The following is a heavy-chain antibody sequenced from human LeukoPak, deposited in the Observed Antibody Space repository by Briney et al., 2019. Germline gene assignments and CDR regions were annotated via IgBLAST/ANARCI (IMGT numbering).Heavy chain of an antibody. Sequence: PSQTLSLTCTVSGGSISSGSYYWSWIRQPAGKGLEWIGRIYTSGSTNYNPSLKSRVTISVDTSKNQFSLKLSSVTAADTAVYYCARDRNYYDSSGYYTDAFDMWGQGTMVTVSS. CDR2: IYTSGST. CDR1: GGSISSGSYY. V-gene: IGHV4-61*02. D-gene: IGHD3-22*01. CDR3: ARDRNYYDSSGYYTDAFDM. J-gene: IGHJ3*02.